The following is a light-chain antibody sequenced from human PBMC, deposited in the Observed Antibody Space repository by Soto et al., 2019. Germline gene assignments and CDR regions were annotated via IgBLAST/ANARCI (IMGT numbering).Light chain of an antibody. CDR2: SNN. CDR1: SSNIGSST. V-gene: IGLV1-44*01. J-gene: IGLJ1*01. CDR3: AAWDDSLTGHYV. Sequence: QSVLTQPPSASGAPSQRVTISRSGSSSNIGSSTVNWYQHLPGTAPKLIIFSNNERPSGVPDRFSASKSGTSASLAISGLQSEDEAAYFCAAWDDSLTGHYVFGSGTKVTVL.